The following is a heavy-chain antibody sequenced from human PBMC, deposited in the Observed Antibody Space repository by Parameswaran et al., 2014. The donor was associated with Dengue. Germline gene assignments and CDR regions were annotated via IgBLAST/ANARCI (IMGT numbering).Heavy chain of an antibody. CDR3: ASLNDYGDF. CDR2: IYHSGST. J-gene: IGHJ4*02. Sequence: VRQAPGKGLEWIGEIYHSGSTNYNPSLKSRVTISVDKSKNQFSLKLSSVTAADTAVYYCASLNDYGDFWGQGTLVTVSS. V-gene: IGHV4-4*02.